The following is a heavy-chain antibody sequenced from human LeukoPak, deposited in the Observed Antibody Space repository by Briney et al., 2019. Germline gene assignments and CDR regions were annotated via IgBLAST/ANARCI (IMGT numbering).Heavy chain of an antibody. Sequence: SETLSLTCTVSDDSIHIYYWSWIRQPAGKGLEWIGHIYTSGNTNYNPSLKSRVTISVDTSKNQFSLRLSSVTAADTAVYYCARVTGYVMEDYFDYWGQGTLVTVSS. CDR3: ARVTGYVMEDYFDY. D-gene: IGHD6-13*01. CDR1: DDSIHIYY. J-gene: IGHJ4*02. V-gene: IGHV4-4*07. CDR2: IYTSGNT.